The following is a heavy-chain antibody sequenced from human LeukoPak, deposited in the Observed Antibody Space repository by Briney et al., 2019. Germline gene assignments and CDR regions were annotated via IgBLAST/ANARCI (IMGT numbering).Heavy chain of an antibody. V-gene: IGHV1-8*01. CDR2: MNPNSGNT. J-gene: IGHJ6*03. D-gene: IGHD5-18*01. CDR1: GYTFTSYD. CDR3: ARGQGRIQLWLRNYYYYMDV. Sequence: ASVTVSCKASGYTFTSYDINWVRQATGQGLEWMGWMNPNSGNTGYAQKFQGRVTMTRNTSISTAYMELSSLRSEDTAVYYCARGQGRIQLWLRNYYYYMDVWGKGTTVTISS.